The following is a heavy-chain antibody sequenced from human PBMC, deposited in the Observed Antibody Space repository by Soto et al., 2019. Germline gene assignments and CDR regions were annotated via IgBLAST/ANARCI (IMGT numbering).Heavy chain of an antibody. CDR1: GGSISSGGYS. CDR3: ARVGGVYGDYYGMDV. D-gene: IGHD2-8*01. CDR2: IYHSGST. V-gene: IGHV4-30-2*01. J-gene: IGHJ6*02. Sequence: PSETLSLTCAVSGGSISSGGYSWSWIRQPPGRGLEWIGYIYHSGSTYYNPSLKSRVTISVDRSKNQFSLKLSSVTAADTAVYYCARVGGVYGDYYGMDVWGQGTTVTVSS.